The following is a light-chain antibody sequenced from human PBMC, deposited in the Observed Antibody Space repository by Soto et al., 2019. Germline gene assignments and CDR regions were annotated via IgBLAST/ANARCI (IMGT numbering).Light chain of an antibody. CDR2: DAS. Sequence: EIVLTQSPGTLSLSPGERATLSCRASQSVTSNYLAWYQQKPGQAPRLLICDASSRATGIPDRFSGSGSGTDFTLTIARLEPEDFAVYYXQQYGTSPYSFGQGTKLEIK. J-gene: IGKJ2*01. CDR3: QQYGTSPYS. CDR1: QSVTSNY. V-gene: IGKV3-20*01.